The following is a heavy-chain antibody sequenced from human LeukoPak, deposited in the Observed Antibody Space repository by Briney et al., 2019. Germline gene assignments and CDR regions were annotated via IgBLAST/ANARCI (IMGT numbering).Heavy chain of an antibody. D-gene: IGHD3-10*02. Sequence: GGSLRLSCAASGFTFGSYEMNWVRQAPGKGLEWVSYISSSGSTIYYADSVKGRFTISRDNAKNSLYLQMNSLRAEDTAVHYCAELGITMIGGVWGKGTTVTISS. J-gene: IGHJ6*04. V-gene: IGHV3-48*03. CDR3: AELGITMIGGV. CDR2: ISSSGSTI. CDR1: GFTFGSYE.